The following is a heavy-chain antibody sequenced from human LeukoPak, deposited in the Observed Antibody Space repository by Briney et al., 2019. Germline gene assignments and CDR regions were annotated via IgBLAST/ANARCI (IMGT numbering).Heavy chain of an antibody. J-gene: IGHJ3*02. Sequence: GGSLRLSCAASGFTFSTYAMTWVRQAPGRGLEWVSTIRGSGGSTYYADSVKGRFTISRDISKNTVYLQMNNLRVEDTAVYYCARDPKIEAFDIWGQGTMVTVSS. V-gene: IGHV3-23*01. CDR1: GFTFSTYA. CDR2: IRGSGGST. CDR3: ARDPKIEAFDI. D-gene: IGHD2/OR15-2a*01.